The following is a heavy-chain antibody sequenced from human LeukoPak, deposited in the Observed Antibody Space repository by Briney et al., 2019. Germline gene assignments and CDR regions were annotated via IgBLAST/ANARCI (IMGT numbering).Heavy chain of an antibody. CDR2: IYYSGST. D-gene: IGHD1/OR15-1a*01. Sequence: SETLSLTCTVPGGSISSSSYYWGWIRQPPGKGLEWIGSIYYSGSTYYNPSLKSRVTISVDTSKNQFSLKLSSVTAADTAVYYCARRLGTNYYYYMDVWGKGTTVTVSS. V-gene: IGHV4-39*01. CDR3: ARRLGTNYYYYMDV. J-gene: IGHJ6*03. CDR1: GGSISSSSYY.